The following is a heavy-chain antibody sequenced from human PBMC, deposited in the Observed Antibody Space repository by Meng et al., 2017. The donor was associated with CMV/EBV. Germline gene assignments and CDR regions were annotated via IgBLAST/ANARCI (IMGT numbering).Heavy chain of an antibody. Sequence: GESLKISCAASGFTFSSYAMHWVRQAPGKGLEWVAVISYYGSNKYYADSVKGRFTISRDNSKNTLYLQMNSLRAKDTAVYYCARGWLRARIDYWGQGTLVTVSS. V-gene: IGHV3-30*04. CDR2: ISYYGSNK. CDR1: GFTFSSYA. D-gene: IGHD5-18*01. J-gene: IGHJ4*02. CDR3: ARGWLRARIDY.